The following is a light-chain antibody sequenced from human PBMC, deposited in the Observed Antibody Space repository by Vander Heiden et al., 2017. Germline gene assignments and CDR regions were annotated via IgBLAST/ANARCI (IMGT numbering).Light chain of an antibody. CDR2: SAS. CDR3: QQSHGSPRS. V-gene: IGKV1-39*01. J-gene: IGKJ2*03. CDR1: QSISNY. Sequence: DIQMTQSPSSLSASVGDRVTITCRASQSISNYLNWYQQKPGKAPKLLIYSASSLQSGVPSRFSGSGSGTDFTLTISNLKPEDFATYYCQQSHGSPRSFGQGTNLEIK.